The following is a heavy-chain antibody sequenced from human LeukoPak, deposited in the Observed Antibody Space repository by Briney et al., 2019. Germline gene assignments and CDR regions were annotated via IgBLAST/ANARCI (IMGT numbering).Heavy chain of an antibody. Sequence: PGRSLRLSCAASGFTFDDYAMHWVRQAPGKGLEWVSGISWNSGSIGYADSVKGRFTISRDNAKNSLYLQMNSLRAEDTALYYCAKDTNPTILRFFAWWGQGTLVTVSS. CDR3: AKDTNPTILRFFAW. CDR1: GFTFDDYA. CDR2: ISWNSGSI. D-gene: IGHD3-9*01. J-gene: IGHJ4*02. V-gene: IGHV3-9*01.